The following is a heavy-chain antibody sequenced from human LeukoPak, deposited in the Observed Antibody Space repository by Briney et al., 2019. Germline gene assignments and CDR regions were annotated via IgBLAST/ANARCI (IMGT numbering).Heavy chain of an antibody. V-gene: IGHV3-48*04. D-gene: IGHD3-9*01. CDR2: ISSSGSTI. CDR1: GFTFSSYS. Sequence: GGSLRLSCAASGFTFSSYSMNWVRQAPGKGLEWVSYISSSGSTIYYADSVKGRSTISRDNAKNSLYLQMNSLRAEDTAVYYCARDDPYYEILTGYYRGYYFDYWGQGTLVTVSS. CDR3: ARDDPYYEILTGYYRGYYFDY. J-gene: IGHJ4*02.